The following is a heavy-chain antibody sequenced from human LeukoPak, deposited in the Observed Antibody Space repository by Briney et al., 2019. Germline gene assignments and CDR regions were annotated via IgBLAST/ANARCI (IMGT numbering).Heavy chain of an antibody. Sequence: GGSLRLSCALSIYPLCSYSMNWVPRSPGGGVVWVSHINGSSSNISYADSLKGRFTIHRDNDKNSLYLQINSLRDFDTARYYCAMTYYYGSGSYFFPDHWGQGTLVTVSS. CDR3: AMTYYYGSGSYFFPDH. D-gene: IGHD3-10*01. CDR2: INGSSSNI. J-gene: IGHJ4*02. V-gene: IGHV3-48*02. CDR1: IYPLCSYS.